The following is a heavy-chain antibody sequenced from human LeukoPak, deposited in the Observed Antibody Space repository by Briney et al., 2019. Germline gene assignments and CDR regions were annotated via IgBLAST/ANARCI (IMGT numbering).Heavy chain of an antibody. J-gene: IGHJ5*02. V-gene: IGHV3-23*01. Sequence: GGSLRLSCVASGFTFSSYAMSWVRQAPGKGLEWVSAINGSGGSTYYGDSVKGRFTISRDNSKNTLYLQMNSLRAEDTAVYYCAKDQYSSGCSWFDPWGQGTLVTVSS. CDR1: GFTFSSYA. D-gene: IGHD6-19*01. CDR3: AKDQYSSGCSWFDP. CDR2: INGSGGST.